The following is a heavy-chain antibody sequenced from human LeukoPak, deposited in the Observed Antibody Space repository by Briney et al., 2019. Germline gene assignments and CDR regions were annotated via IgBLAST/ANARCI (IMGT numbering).Heavy chain of an antibody. CDR1: GFIFSTYG. Sequence: GTSLRLSCAASGFIFSTYGMHWVRQAPGKGLDWVAVVWSGGKNKYYSDSVKGRFTISRDNSKNTLYLEMNSLRAEDTAVYYCAKDGQVGAIGYFDYRGQGTLVTVSS. J-gene: IGHJ4*02. CDR2: VWSGGKNK. V-gene: IGHV3-33*06. CDR3: AKDGQVGAIGYFDY. D-gene: IGHD1-26*01.